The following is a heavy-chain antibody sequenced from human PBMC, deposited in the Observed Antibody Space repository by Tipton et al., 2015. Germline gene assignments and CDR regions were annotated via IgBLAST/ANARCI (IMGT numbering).Heavy chain of an antibody. Sequence: GLVKPSETLSLTCTVSGGSFSDYYWSWIRQSPGEGLEWIGYISFSDTTHYNPSLKSRITISLNTSKNQFSLKMSSVTAADTAVYFCARDLEHGMDVWGQGTTVTVS. CDR3: ARDLEHGMDV. CDR1: GGSFSDYY. V-gene: IGHV4-59*01. J-gene: IGHJ6*02. CDR2: ISFSDTT.